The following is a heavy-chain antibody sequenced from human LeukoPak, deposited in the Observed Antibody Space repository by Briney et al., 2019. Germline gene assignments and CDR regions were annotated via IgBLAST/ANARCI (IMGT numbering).Heavy chain of an antibody. CDR2: FDTEDGET. J-gene: IGHJ4*02. D-gene: IGHD5-18*01. CDR1: GYTLTELS. CDR3: ATDRVDTAPH. Sequence: ASVKVSCKVSGYTLTELSMHWVRQAPGKGLEWMGGFDTEDGETIYAQKFQGRVTLTEATSTDTAYMELSSLRSEDKAVYYCATDRVDTAPHWGQGTLVTVSS. V-gene: IGHV1-24*01.